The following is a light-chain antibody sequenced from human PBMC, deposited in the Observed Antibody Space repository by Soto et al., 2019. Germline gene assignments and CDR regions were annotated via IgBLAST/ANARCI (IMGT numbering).Light chain of an antibody. Sequence: EIVMTQPPATLSVYPVERVTLSCRASQSVSSNLAWYQQKPGQAPRLLIYDASNRATGIPARFSGSGSGTDFTLTISSLEPEDFAVYYCQHRSNWPLTFGGGTKVDIK. J-gene: IGKJ4*01. CDR3: QHRSNWPLT. CDR2: DAS. CDR1: QSVSSN. V-gene: IGKV3-11*01.